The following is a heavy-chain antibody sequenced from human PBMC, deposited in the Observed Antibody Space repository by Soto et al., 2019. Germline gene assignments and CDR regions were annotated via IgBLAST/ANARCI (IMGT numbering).Heavy chain of an antibody. V-gene: IGHV1-24*01. J-gene: IGHJ4*02. CDR3: ATDQPGQLRYFDWLLNFDY. D-gene: IGHD3-9*01. CDR2: FDPEDGET. CDR1: GYTLTELS. Sequence: QVQLVQSGAEVKKPGASVKVSCKVSGYTLTELSMHWVRQAPGKGLEWMGGFDPEDGETIYAQKFQGRVTMTEDTSTDTAYMELSSLRSEATAVYYCATDQPGQLRYFDWLLNFDYWVQGTLVTVSS.